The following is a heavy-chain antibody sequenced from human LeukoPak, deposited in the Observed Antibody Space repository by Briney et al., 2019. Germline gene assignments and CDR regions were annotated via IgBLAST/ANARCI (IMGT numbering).Heavy chain of an antibody. D-gene: IGHD3-22*01. CDR3: ARESNYHDSLGYNWFDP. CDR2: IHYTGST. Sequence: SETLSLTCTVSRASLNRDYWSWLPHTPGKGLEWSGYIHYTGSTNYNPSLKSRVTISLDTSKNPFSLKLSSVTAADTAVYYCARESNYHDSLGYNWFDPWGQGTLVTVSS. J-gene: IGHJ5*02. V-gene: IGHV4-59*01. CDR1: RASLNRDY.